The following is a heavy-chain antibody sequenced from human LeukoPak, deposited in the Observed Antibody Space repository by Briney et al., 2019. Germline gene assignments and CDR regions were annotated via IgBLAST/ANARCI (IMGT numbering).Heavy chain of an antibody. CDR2: INPSGGST. CDR3: ARDPSVAATQDCGGDCPHNAFDI. V-gene: IGHV1-46*01. J-gene: IGHJ3*02. Sequence: ASVKVSCKASGYTFTSYYMHWVRHAPVQGLEWMLIINPSGGSTSYAQKFQGRVTMTRDTSTSTVYMELSSLRSEDTAVYYCARDPSVAATQDCGGDCPHNAFDIWGQGTMVTVSS. CDR1: GYTFTSYY. D-gene: IGHD2-21*02.